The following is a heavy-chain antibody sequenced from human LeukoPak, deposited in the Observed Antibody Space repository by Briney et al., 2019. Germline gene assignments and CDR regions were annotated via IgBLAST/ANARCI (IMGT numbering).Heavy chain of an antibody. CDR1: GYTFTGYY. J-gene: IGHJ6*03. V-gene: IGHV1-2*06. CDR2: INPNSGGT. CDR3: ARDPCSGGTCYYYMDA. D-gene: IGHD2-15*01. Sequence: ASVKVSCKASGYTFTGYYMHWVRQAPGQGLECMGRINPNSGGTSYAQKFQDRVTMTRDTSISTAYMELSTLTSDDTAVYYCARDPCSGGTCYYYMDAWGKGTTVTVS.